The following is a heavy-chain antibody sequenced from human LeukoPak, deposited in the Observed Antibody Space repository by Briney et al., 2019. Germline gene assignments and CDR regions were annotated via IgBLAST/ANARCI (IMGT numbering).Heavy chain of an antibody. D-gene: IGHD2-15*01. CDR1: GFTFSSYG. CDR3: ARGEIVGYCSGGSCYRPIDI. CDR2: INWNGGST. J-gene: IGHJ3*02. V-gene: IGHV3-20*04. Sequence: GGSLRLSCAASGFTFSSYGMSWVRQAPGKGLEWVSGINWNGGSTGYADSVKGRFTISRDNAKNSLFLQMNSLRAEDTALYYCARGEIVGYCSGGSCYRPIDIWGQGTMVTVSS.